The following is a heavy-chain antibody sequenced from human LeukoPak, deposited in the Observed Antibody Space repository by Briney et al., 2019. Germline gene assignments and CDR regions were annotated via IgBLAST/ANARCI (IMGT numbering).Heavy chain of an antibody. D-gene: IGHD6-19*01. J-gene: IGHJ5*02. V-gene: IGHV4-39*01. Sequence: SETLSLTCTVSGGSISSSSYYWGWIRQPPGTGLEWIGSIYYSGSTYYNPSLKSRVTISVDTSKDQFSLKLSSVTAADTAVYYCAKGGPSGWPDLNWFDPWGQGTLVTVSS. CDR3: AKGGPSGWPDLNWFDP. CDR2: IYYSGST. CDR1: GGSISSSSYY.